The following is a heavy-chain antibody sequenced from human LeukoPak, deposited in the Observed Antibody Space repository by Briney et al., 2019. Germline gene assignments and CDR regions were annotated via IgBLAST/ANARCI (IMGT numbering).Heavy chain of an antibody. CDR2: ISAYNGNT. CDR3: ARSLGIAAPGHYYGMDV. J-gene: IGHJ6*02. Sequence: ASVKVSCKASGYTFTSYGINWVRQAPGQGPEWMGWISAYNGNTNYAQKLQGRVTMTTDTSTSTAYMELRSLRSDDTAVYYCARSLGIAAPGHYYGMDVWGQGTTVTVSS. CDR1: GYTFTSYG. V-gene: IGHV1-18*01. D-gene: IGHD6-25*01.